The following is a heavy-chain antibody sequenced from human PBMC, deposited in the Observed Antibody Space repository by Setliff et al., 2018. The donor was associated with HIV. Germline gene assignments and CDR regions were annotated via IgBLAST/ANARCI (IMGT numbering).Heavy chain of an antibody. CDR2: ITHTDSAT. D-gene: IGHD3-22*01. CDR1: GFSFSDYC. J-gene: IGHJ4*02. Sequence: GGSLRLSCAASGFSFSDYCMSWIRQAPGKGLEWVSYITHTDSATYYADSLKGRFTISRDNAQSSLYLQMNSLRAEDTAVYYCAGDLFPYYHDSSPYYPPGYWGQGTLVTVSS. V-gene: IGHV3-11*01. CDR3: AGDLFPYYHDSSPYYPPGY.